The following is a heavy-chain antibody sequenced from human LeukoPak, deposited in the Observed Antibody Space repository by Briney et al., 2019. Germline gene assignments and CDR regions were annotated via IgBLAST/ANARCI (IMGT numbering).Heavy chain of an antibody. J-gene: IGHJ4*02. V-gene: IGHV3-30*02. CDR1: GFTFSRSA. D-gene: IGHD3-22*01. CDR2: IRYDGSSK. Sequence: PGGSLRLSCAASGFTFSRSAMHWVRQAPGKGLEWVAFIRYDGSSKYYADSVKGRFTISRDNSKNTLYLQMNSLRAEDTAVYYCAKDTYYYDSSGYYGTFDYWGQGTLVTVSS. CDR3: AKDTYYYDSSGYYGTFDY.